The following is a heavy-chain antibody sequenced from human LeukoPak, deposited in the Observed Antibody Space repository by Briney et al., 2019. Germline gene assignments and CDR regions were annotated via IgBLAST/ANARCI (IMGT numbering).Heavy chain of an antibody. J-gene: IGHJ3*02. CDR3: AKTMIVVADAFDI. CDR2: ISGSGGST. Sequence: GGSLRLSCAASGLIFSNCWMTWVRQAPGKGLEWVSAISGSGGSTYYADSVKGRFTISRDNSKNTLYLQMNSLRAEDTAVYYCAKTMIVVADAFDIWGQGTMVTVSS. CDR1: GLIFSNCW. V-gene: IGHV3-23*01. D-gene: IGHD3-22*01.